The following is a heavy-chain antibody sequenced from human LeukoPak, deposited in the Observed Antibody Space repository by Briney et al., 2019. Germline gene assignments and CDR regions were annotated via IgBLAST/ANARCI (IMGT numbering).Heavy chain of an antibody. J-gene: IGHJ4*02. Sequence: GGSLRLSCAASGFTFSTYGIHWVRQAPGKGLEWVAVIWNDGSNKYFADSVKGRFTISRDNSKNTLYLQMNSLRAEDTAVYYCARASGPFDYWGQGTLVTVSS. CDR3: ARASGPFDY. V-gene: IGHV3-33*01. CDR1: GFTFSTYG. CDR2: IWNDGSNK. D-gene: IGHD3-10*01.